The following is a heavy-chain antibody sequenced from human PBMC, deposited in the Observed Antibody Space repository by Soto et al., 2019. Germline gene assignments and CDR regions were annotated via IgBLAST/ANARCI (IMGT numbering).Heavy chain of an antibody. CDR1: GYTFTSYG. CDR3: ARSGSEKTDSSVAFDY. Sequence: ASVKVSCKASGYTFTSYGISWVRQAPGQGLEWMGWISAYNGNTNYAQKLQGRVTMTTDTSTSTAYMELSRLRSDDTAVYYCARSGSEKTDSSVAFDYWGQGTLVTVSS. V-gene: IGHV1-18*01. D-gene: IGHD3-22*01. CDR2: ISAYNGNT. J-gene: IGHJ4*02.